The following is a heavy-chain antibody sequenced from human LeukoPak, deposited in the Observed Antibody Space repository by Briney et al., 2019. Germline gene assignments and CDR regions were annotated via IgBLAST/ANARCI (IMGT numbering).Heavy chain of an antibody. V-gene: IGHV7-4-1*02. CDR2: INTNTGNP. J-gene: IGHJ6*03. D-gene: IGHD5-24*01. CDR3: ARTRRPTHPERWLQFRHYYYYYMDV. Sequence: ASVKVSCKASGYTFTSYAMNWVRQAPGQGLEWMGWINTNTGNPTHAQGFTGRFVFSLDTSVSTAYLQISSLKAEDTAVYYCARTRRPTHPERWLQFRHYYYYYMDVWGKGTTVTVSS. CDR1: GYTFTSYA.